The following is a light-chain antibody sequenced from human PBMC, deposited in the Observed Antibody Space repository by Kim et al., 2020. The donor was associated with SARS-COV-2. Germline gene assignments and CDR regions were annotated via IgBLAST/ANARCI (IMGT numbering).Light chain of an antibody. J-gene: IGKJ1*01. CDR2: AAA. CDR1: QSISSY. Sequence: ASVGDRVNITCRASQSISSYLNWYQQKPGKAPKLLIYAAASLQSGGPSRFSGSGSGTDFTLTISSLQPEDFATYYCQQSYSTPRTFGQGTKVEIK. V-gene: IGKV1-39*01. CDR3: QQSYSTPRT.